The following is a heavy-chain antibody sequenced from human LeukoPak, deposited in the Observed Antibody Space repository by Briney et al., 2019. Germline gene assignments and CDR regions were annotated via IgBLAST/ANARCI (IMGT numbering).Heavy chain of an antibody. V-gene: IGHV4-39*07. CDR3: ARGVGLSYYYGMDV. CDR2: IYYSGST. J-gene: IGHJ6*02. CDR1: GGSISSSSYY. D-gene: IGHD2/OR15-2a*01. Sequence: SETLSLTCTVSGGSISSSSYYWGWIRQPPGKGLEWIGSIYYSGSTYYNPSLKSRVTISVDTSKNQFSLKLSSVTAADTAVYYCARGVGLSYYYGMDVWGQGTTVTVSS.